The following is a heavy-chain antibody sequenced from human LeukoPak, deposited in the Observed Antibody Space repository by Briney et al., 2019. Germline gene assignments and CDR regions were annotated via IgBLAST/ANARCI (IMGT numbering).Heavy chain of an antibody. CDR2: IYSGGST. D-gene: IGHD6-19*01. V-gene: IGHV3-66*01. CDR1: GFTFSSYA. J-gene: IGHJ4*02. Sequence: GGSLRLSCAASGFTFSSYAMSWVRQAPGKGLEWVSLIYSGGSTYYADSVKGRFTISRDNSKNTLYLQMNSLRGEDTAVYYCARRGDNNGWFDYWGQGTLVTVSS. CDR3: ARRGDNNGWFDY.